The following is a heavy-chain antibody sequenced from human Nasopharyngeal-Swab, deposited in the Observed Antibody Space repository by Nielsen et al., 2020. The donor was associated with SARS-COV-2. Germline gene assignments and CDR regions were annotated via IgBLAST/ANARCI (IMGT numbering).Heavy chain of an antibody. J-gene: IGHJ6*02. CDR3: ARGDCSSSWDRSYYGMDV. CDR2: INAGNGNT. V-gene: IGHV1-3*01. D-gene: IGHD6-13*01. Sequence: WVRQAPGQRLEWMGWINAGNGNTKYSQKFQGRVTITRDTSASTAYMELSSLRSEDTAVYYCARGDCSSSWDRSYYGMDVWGQGTTVTVSS.